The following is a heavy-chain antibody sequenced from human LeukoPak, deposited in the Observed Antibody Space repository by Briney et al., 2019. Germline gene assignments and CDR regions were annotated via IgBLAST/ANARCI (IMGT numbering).Heavy chain of an antibody. Sequence: PGGSLRLSCAASGFTVSSNYMSWVRQAPGKGLECVSVIYSGGSTYYADSVKGRFTISRDNSKNTLYLQMNSMRAEDTAVYYCASTPAGGYSYGYGYWRQGTVVTVSS. CDR2: IYSGGST. D-gene: IGHD5-18*01. CDR3: ASTPAGGYSYGYGY. J-gene: IGHJ4*02. V-gene: IGHV3-53*01. CDR1: GFTVSSNY.